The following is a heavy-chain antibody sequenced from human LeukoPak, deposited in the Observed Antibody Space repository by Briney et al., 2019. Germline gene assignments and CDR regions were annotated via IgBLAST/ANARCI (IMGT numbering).Heavy chain of an antibody. CDR2: IYTSGST. CDR3: ASSPLLWFGESYMDV. V-gene: IGHV4-61*02. Sequence: KPSETLSLTCTVSGGSISSGSYYWSWIRQPAGKGLEWIGRIYTSGSTNYNPSLKSRVTISVDTSKNQFSLKLSSVTAADTAVYYCASSPLLWFGESYMDVWGKGTTVTVSS. CDR1: GGSISSGSYY. D-gene: IGHD3-10*01. J-gene: IGHJ6*03.